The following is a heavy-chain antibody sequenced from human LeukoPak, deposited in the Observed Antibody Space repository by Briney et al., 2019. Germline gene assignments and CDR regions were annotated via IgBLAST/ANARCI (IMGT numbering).Heavy chain of an antibody. V-gene: IGHV1-69*01. Sequence: SVKVSCKASGGTFSSYAISWVRQAPGQGLEWMGGIIPIFGTANYAQKFQGRVTITADESTSTAYMELSSLRSEDTAVYYCAREVNPRYDILTGYPLDYWGQGTLVAVSS. CDR3: AREVNPRYDILTGYPLDY. CDR2: IIPIFGTA. D-gene: IGHD3-9*01. CDR1: GGTFSSYA. J-gene: IGHJ4*02.